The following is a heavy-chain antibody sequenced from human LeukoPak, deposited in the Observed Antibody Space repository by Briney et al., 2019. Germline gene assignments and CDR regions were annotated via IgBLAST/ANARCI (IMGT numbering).Heavy chain of an antibody. J-gene: IGHJ4*02. CDR1: GGSFSGYY. Sequence: SETLSLTCAVYGGSFSGYYWSWLRQPPGKGLEWIGEINHSGSTNYNPSLKSRVTISVDTSKNQFSLKLSSVTAADTAVYYCARGIAVAGLDYFDYWGQGTLVTVSS. CDR2: INHSGST. D-gene: IGHD6-19*01. CDR3: ARGIAVAGLDYFDY. V-gene: IGHV4-34*09.